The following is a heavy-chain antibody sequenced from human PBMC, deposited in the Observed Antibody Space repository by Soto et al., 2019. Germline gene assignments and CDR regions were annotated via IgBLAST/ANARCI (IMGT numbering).Heavy chain of an antibody. Sequence: ASVKVSFKASGYTFIGYYIHWLRQAPGQGLEWMGWINPNSGGTNYAQRFQGWVTMTRDRSSSTAYMELSRLKSDATAVYYCARVGGGLASLGYYGMDVWGQGTTVTVSS. CDR1: GYTFIGYY. J-gene: IGHJ6*02. V-gene: IGHV1-2*04. CDR3: ARVGGGLASLGYYGMDV. CDR2: INPNSGGT. D-gene: IGHD3-10*01.